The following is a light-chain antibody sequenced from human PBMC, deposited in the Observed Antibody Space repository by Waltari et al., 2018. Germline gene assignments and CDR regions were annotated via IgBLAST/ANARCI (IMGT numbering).Light chain of an antibody. J-gene: IGLJ2*01. CDR1: SSDVVGYNY. Sequence: QSALTQPASVAGSPGQSITISCTGTSSDVVGYNYVPWYQQHPGKATKLMIYEVSNRPSGVSNRFSGSKSGNTASLTISGLQAEDEADYYCSSYTSSSTLVVFGGGTKLTVL. CDR2: EVS. V-gene: IGLV2-14*01. CDR3: SSYTSSSTLVV.